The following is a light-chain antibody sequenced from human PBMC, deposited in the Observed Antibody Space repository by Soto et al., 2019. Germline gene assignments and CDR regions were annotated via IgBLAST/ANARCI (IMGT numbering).Light chain of an antibody. V-gene: IGKV3-20*01. CDR2: GAS. J-gene: IGKJ4*01. Sequence: EIVLTQSPGTLSLSPGERATLSCRASQSVSSSYLAWYQQKPGQAPRLRIYGASSRATGIPDRFSGSGSGTDFILTISRLEPEDFAVYYCQQYCSSPLTFGGGTNVEIK. CDR1: QSVSSSY. CDR3: QQYCSSPLT.